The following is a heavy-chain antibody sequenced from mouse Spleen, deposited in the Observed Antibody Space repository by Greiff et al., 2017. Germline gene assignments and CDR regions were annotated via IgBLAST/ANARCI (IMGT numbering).Heavy chain of an antibody. V-gene: IGHV1-81*01. D-gene: IGHD2-1*01. CDR1: GYTFTSYG. J-gene: IGHJ3*01. CDR3: APEGGYGNFAY. Sequence: VQLQQSGAELARPGASVKLSCKASGYTFTSYGISWVKQRTGQGLEWIGEIYPRSGNTYYNEKFKGKATLTADKSSSTAYMELRSLTSEDSAVYFCAPEGGYGNFAYWGQGTLVTVSA. CDR2: IYPRSGNT.